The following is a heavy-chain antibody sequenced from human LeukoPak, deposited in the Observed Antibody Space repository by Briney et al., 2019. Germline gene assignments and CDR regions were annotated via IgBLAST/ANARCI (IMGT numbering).Heavy chain of an antibody. CDR3: ARMGDYYDSSGYIY. Sequence: ASVKVSCKASGYTFTGYYMHWVRQAPGQGLEWMGWINPNSGGTNYAQKFQGRVTMTRDTSISTAYMELSRLRSDDTAVYYCARMGDYYDSSGYIYWGQGTLVTVSS. V-gene: IGHV1-2*02. CDR1: GYTFTGYY. J-gene: IGHJ4*02. CDR2: INPNSGGT. D-gene: IGHD3-22*01.